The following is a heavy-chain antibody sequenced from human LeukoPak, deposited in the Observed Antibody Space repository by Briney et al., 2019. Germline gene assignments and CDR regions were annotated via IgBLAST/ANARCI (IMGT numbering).Heavy chain of an antibody. CDR3: ARGRYCSADICSGGDAFDI. J-gene: IGHJ3*02. D-gene: IGHD2-15*01. Sequence: PSETLSLTCTVSGGSINNYYWSWIRQPAGKGLEWIGRIYTRGSTNYNPSLKSRVTMSVDTSKNQFSLKLSSVTTADTAVYYCARGRYCSADICSGGDAFDIWGQGTMVSVSS. CDR2: IYTRGST. V-gene: IGHV4-4*07. CDR1: GGSINNYY.